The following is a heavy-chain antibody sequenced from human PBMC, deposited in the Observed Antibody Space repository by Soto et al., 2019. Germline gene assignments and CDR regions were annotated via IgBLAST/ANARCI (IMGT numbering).Heavy chain of an antibody. Sequence: EVQLLESGGGLVQPGGSLRLSCAASGFALDSYGMSWVRQAPGRGLDWVSAISGSSGSAYYAGSVKGRFTISRDNSKKTVYLQMHSLRAEDTAIYYCASIRGGIVGGPDSGGEGTLVTVSS. CDR1: GFALDSYG. J-gene: IGHJ4*02. CDR2: ISGSSGSA. D-gene: IGHD3-16*02. V-gene: IGHV3-23*01. CDR3: ASIRGGIVGGPDS.